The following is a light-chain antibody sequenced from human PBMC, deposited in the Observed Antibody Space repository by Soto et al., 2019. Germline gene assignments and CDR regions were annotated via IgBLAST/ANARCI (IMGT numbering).Light chain of an antibody. CDR3: QQFGNSPLT. CDR1: QSLSSDS. J-gene: IGKJ4*01. CDR2: RPS. Sequence: EIVLTQSPGTLSLSPGERATLSCRASQSLSSDSLAWYQQQPGQAPRLLMYRPSTRATGIPDRFSGSGSGTDFTLTISRLEPEDFAVYYCQQFGNSPLTFGGGTKVEIK. V-gene: IGKV3-20*01.